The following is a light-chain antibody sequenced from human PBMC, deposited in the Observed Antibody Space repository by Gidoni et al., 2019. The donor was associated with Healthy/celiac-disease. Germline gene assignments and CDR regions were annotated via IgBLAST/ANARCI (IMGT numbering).Light chain of an antibody. J-gene: IGLJ2*01. V-gene: IGLV2-23*02. CDR2: EVS. CDR1: SSDVGSYNL. CDR3: CSYAGSRKV. Sequence: SALSPPAYVSGSPGQSITISCTGTSSDVGSYNLVSWYQQHPGKAPKLMIYEVSKRPSGVSNRFSGSKSGNTASLTISGLQAEDEADYYCCSYAGSRKVFGGGTKLTVL.